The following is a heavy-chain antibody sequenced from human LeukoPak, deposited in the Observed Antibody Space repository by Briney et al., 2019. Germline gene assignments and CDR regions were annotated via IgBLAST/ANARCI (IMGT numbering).Heavy chain of an antibody. D-gene: IGHD5-24*01. CDR3: ARARWSQLGGDY. Sequence: GGSLRLSCVASGFTFSNAWMNWVRQAPEKGLEWVSHISSSGTTIYYADSVKGRFTISRDNAKNSLYLQMNSLRAEDAAVYYCARARWSQLGGDYWGQGTLVTVSS. CDR2: ISSSGTTI. V-gene: IGHV3-11*01. J-gene: IGHJ4*02. CDR1: GFTFSNAW.